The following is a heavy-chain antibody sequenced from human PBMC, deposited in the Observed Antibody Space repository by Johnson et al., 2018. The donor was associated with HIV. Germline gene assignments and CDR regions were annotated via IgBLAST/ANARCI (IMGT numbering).Heavy chain of an antibody. CDR2: IKQDGSEK. V-gene: IGHV3-7*02. CDR3: AKGYYDSPFGFDI. D-gene: IGHD3-3*01. Sequence: VQLVESGGGLVQPGGSLRLSCAASGFKFSIYWMSWVRQAPGKGLEWVANIKQDGSEKDYVESVKGRFTISRDNSKNALYLQMHNLTTEDTAVYYCAKGYYDSPFGFDIWGQGTMVIVSS. CDR1: GFKFSIYW. J-gene: IGHJ3*02.